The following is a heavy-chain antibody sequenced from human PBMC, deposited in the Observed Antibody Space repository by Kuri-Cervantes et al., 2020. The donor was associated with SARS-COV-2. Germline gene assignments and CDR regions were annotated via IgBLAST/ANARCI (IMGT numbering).Heavy chain of an antibody. CDR3: ARLDAVVYFGMDV. CDR1: GYSFTSFG. J-gene: IGHJ6*02. D-gene: IGHD5-18*01. CDR2: ISAFNGNT. V-gene: IGHV1-18*01. Sequence: ASVKVSCKASGYSFTSFGITWVRQAPGQGLEWMGWISAFNGNTNYAQKFRDRVALTTDTSTSIAYMELRTLRSDDTAVYYCARLDAVVYFGMDVWAKGPRSPSP.